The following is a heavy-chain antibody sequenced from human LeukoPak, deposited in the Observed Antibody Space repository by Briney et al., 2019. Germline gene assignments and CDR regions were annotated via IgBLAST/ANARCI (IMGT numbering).Heavy chain of an antibody. J-gene: IGHJ4*02. CDR1: GFTFNSYA. V-gene: IGHV3-30*04. Sequence: PGGSLRLSCAASGFTFNSYAMHWVRQAPGKGLEWVAAISFDGGNRYYSASVKGRFTISRDNSKNTLSLQINSLRAEDTAVYYCARDGPQCSSSWYARYWGQGTLVTVSS. D-gene: IGHD6-13*01. CDR3: ARDGPQCSSSWYARY. CDR2: ISFDGGNR.